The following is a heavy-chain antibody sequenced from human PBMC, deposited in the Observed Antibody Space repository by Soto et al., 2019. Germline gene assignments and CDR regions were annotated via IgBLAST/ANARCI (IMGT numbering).Heavy chain of an antibody. CDR1: GGTFSRHS. Sequence: QVQMVQSGAEVKKPGSSARVSCKVSGGTFSRHSISWVRQAPGQGLEWMGGIIPIFDATQYAQKFEGRLTITADAATTTFPMDLSGLSPEDPVIYFCARDIPSDRGYWGQGTLVTVS. J-gene: IGHJ4*02. V-gene: IGHV1-69*01. CDR3: ARDIPSDRGY. CDR2: IIPIFDAT. D-gene: IGHD2-15*01.